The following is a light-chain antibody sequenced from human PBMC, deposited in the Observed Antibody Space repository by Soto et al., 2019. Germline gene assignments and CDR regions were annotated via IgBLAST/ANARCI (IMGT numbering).Light chain of an antibody. CDR3: QQRSNWIT. CDR1: QSVGRY. CDR2: DAS. J-gene: IGKJ5*01. Sequence: EIVLTQSPGTLSLSPGERATLSCRASQSVGRYLSWYQHTPGQGPRLLVYDASNRATGIPARFSGSGSETDFTLTTSSLEPEDFAVYYCQQRSNWITFGQGTRLEIK. V-gene: IGKV3-11*01.